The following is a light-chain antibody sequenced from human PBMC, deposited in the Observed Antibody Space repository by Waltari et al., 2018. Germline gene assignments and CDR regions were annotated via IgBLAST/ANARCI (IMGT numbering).Light chain of an antibody. CDR3: SSYAGNNNVV. V-gene: IGLV2-8*01. CDR2: EVS. J-gene: IGLJ2*01. CDR1: SSDVGGYNY. Sequence: QSALTQPPSASGSPGQSVTISRTGTSSDVGGYNYVSWYQQHPGKAPKLMIYEVSKRPAGVPARFSGSKSGNTASLTVSGLRAEDEADYYCSSYAGNNNVVFGGGTKLTVL.